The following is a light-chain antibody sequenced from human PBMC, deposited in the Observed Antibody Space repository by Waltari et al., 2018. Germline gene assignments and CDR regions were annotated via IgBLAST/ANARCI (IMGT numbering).Light chain of an antibody. J-gene: IGKJ1*01. CDR3: QQYNNWPTWT. V-gene: IGKV3-15*01. CDR2: GAS. CDR1: QSVSSN. Sequence: EIVMTQSPATLSVSPGERATLSCRASQSVSSNLAWYQQKPGQAPRLLLFGASTRTPGTPARCSGSGSGTEFTLTISSLQSEDFAVYYCQQYNNWPTWTFGQGTKVEIK.